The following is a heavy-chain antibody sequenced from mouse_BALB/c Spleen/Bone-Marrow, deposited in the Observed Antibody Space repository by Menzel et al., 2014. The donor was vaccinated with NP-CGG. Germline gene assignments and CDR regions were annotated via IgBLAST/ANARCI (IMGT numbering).Heavy chain of an antibody. CDR1: GFSLTSYG. Sequence: VKVVESGPGLVAPSQSLSITCTVSGFSLTSYGVSWVRQSPGKGLEWLGVIWGDGSTNYHSALISRLSISKDNSKSQLLLELNSLQTDDTATYYCAKGEYAKRYYAMDYWGQGTSVTVSS. J-gene: IGHJ4*01. V-gene: IGHV2-3*01. CDR3: AKGEYAKRYYAMDY. D-gene: IGHD2-10*02. CDR2: IWGDGST.